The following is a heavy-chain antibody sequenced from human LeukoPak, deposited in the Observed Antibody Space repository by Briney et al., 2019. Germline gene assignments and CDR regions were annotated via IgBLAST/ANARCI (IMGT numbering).Heavy chain of an antibody. Sequence: GGSLRLSCAASGFTFDDYAMHWVRQAPGKGLEWVSGISWNSGSIGYADSVKGRFTISRDNAKNSLYLQMNSLRAEDTALYYCAKDGRYLTRGGPGGMDVWGQGTTVTVSS. CDR3: AKDGRYLTRGGPGGMDV. J-gene: IGHJ6*02. CDR2: ISWNSGSI. CDR1: GFTFDDYA. V-gene: IGHV3-9*01. D-gene: IGHD1-26*01.